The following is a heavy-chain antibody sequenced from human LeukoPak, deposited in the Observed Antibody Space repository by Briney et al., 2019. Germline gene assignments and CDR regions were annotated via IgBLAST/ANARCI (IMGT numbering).Heavy chain of an antibody. CDR3: TRDPPLYYYYGMDV. CDR2: IRSKAYGGTT. V-gene: IGHV3-49*04. Sequence: PGRSLRLSCTASGFTLGDYAMSWVRQAPGKGVEGVGFIRSKAYGGTTEYAASVKGRFTISRDDSKSIAYLQMNSLKTEDTAVYYCTRDPPLYYYYGMDVWGQGTTVTVSS. CDR1: GFTLGDYA. J-gene: IGHJ6*02.